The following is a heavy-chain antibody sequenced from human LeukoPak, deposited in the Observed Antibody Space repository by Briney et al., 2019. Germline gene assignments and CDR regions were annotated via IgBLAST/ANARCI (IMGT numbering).Heavy chain of an antibody. CDR1: GGSISSYY. J-gene: IGHJ5*02. D-gene: IGHD6-13*01. V-gene: IGHV4-4*09. CDR3: ARQGGQYSSSWYRWFDP. Sequence: SETLSLTCTVSGGSISSYYWSWTRQPPGKGLEWIGYIYTSGSTNYNPSLKSRVTISVDTSKNQFSLKLSSVTAADTAVYYCARQGGQYSSSWYRWFDPWGQGTLVTVSS. CDR2: IYTSGST.